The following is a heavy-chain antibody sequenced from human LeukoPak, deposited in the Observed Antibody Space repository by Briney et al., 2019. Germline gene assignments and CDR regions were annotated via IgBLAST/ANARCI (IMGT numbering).Heavy chain of an antibody. CDR1: GGSINSDSYY. Sequence: SQTLSLTCTVSGGSINSDSYYWSWIRQPARKGLEWIGRIYTSGSTNYNPSLKSRVSISVDTSKNHFSLKLSSVTAADTAVYYCARVTWGLMDFDYWGQGTLVTVSS. D-gene: IGHD3-16*01. J-gene: IGHJ4*02. V-gene: IGHV4-61*02. CDR2: IYTSGST. CDR3: ARVTWGLMDFDY.